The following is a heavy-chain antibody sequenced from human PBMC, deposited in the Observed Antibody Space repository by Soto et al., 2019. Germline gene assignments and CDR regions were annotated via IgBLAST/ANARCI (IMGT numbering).Heavy chain of an antibody. CDR1: GFTFSSYG. V-gene: IGHV3-30*18. Sequence: VGSLRLSCAASGFTFSSYGMHWVRQAPGKGLEWVAVISYDGSNKYYADSVRGRFTISRDNSKNTLYLQMNSLRAEDTAVYYCAKDRGSSSLYYYYGMDVWGQGTTVTVSS. J-gene: IGHJ6*02. CDR3: AKDRGSSSLYYYYGMDV. CDR2: ISYDGSNK. D-gene: IGHD6-6*01.